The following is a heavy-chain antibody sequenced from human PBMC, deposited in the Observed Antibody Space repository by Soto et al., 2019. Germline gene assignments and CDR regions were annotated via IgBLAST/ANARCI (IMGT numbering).Heavy chain of an antibody. CDR3: AKDSSGYDLGNFDY. D-gene: IGHD5-12*01. Sequence: GGSLRLSCAASGFTFSSYGMHWVRQAPGKGLEWVAVIWYDGSNKYYADSVKGRFTISRDNSKNTLYLQMNSLRAEDTAVYYCAKDSSGYDLGNFDYWGQGTLVTVSS. V-gene: IGHV3-33*06. CDR1: GFTFSSYG. J-gene: IGHJ4*02. CDR2: IWYDGSNK.